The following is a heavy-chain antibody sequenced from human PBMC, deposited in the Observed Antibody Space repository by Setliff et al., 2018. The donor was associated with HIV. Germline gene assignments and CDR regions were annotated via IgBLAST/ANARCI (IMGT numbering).Heavy chain of an antibody. CDR3: ARQGSSSFWYLDL. CDR2: IYHSGSG. CDR1: GYYINTGFY. D-gene: IGHD6-6*01. V-gene: IGHV4-38-2*01. Sequence: SETLSLTCAVSGYYINTGFYWGWIRQAPGKGLEWIGSIYHSGSGFSNPSLKSRVTISADTSKNALYLKLASVTAADTAMYYCARQGSSSFWYLDLWGRGTLVTVPQ. J-gene: IGHJ2*01.